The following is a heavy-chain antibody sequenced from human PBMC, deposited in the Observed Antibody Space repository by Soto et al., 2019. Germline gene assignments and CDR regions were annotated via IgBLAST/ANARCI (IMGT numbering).Heavy chain of an antibody. V-gene: IGHV3-23*01. D-gene: IGHD1-1*01. J-gene: IGHJ6*02. CDR3: AKGPLNWKYDYYGMDV. CDR2: ISGSGGST. Sequence: PGGSLRLSCAASGFTFSSYAMSWVRQAPGKGLEWVSAISGSGGSTYYADSVKGRFTISRDNSKNTLYLQMNSLRAEDTAVYYCAKGPLNWKYDYYGMDVWGPGTTVTVSS. CDR1: GFTFSSYA.